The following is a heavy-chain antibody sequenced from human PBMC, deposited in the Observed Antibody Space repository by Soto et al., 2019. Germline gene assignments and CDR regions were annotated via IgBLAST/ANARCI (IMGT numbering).Heavy chain of an antibody. CDR3: AKGKYAPLRYFKYYFDY. Sequence: EVQLLESGGGLVQPGGSLRLSCAASGFTFSSYAMSWVRQAPGKGLEWVSAISGSGGSTYYADSVKGRFTISRDNSKNTLYLQMNSLRAEDTAVYYCAKGKYAPLRYFKYYFDYWGQGTLVTVSS. CDR1: GFTFSSYA. V-gene: IGHV3-23*01. CDR2: ISGSGGST. D-gene: IGHD3-9*01. J-gene: IGHJ4*02.